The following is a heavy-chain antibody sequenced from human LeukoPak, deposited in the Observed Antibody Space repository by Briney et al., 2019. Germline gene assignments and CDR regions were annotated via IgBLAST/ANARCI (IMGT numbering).Heavy chain of an antibody. J-gene: IGHJ4*02. V-gene: IGHV3-7*01. Sequence: GESLRLSCAASGFTFSSYWMSWIRQAPGKGLEWVANIKKDGSEKYYVDSVKGRFTISRDNSKNTLYLQMNSLRAEDTAVYYCAKDMSGGDCPDYWGQGTLVTVSS. CDR1: GFTFSSYW. CDR2: IKKDGSEK. D-gene: IGHD2-21*02. CDR3: AKDMSGGDCPDY.